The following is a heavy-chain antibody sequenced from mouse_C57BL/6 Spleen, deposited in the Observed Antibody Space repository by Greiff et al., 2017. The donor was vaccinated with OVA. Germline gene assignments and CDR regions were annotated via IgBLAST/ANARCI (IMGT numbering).Heavy chain of an antibody. CDR3: ATPYGNYPYWYFDV. J-gene: IGHJ1*03. Sequence: QVQLQQSGPGLVQPSQSLYITCTVSGFSLNSYGVHWVRQSPGKGLEWLGVIWSGGSTDYNAAFISRLSISKDNSKSQVFFKMNSLQADDTAIYYCATPYGNYPYWYFDVWGTGTTVTVSS. V-gene: IGHV2-2*01. CDR2: IWSGGST. D-gene: IGHD2-1*01. CDR1: GFSLNSYG.